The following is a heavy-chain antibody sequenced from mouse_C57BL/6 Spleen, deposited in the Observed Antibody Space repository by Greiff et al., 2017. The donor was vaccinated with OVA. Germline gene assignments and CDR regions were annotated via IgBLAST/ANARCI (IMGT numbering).Heavy chain of an antibody. CDR2: IYPGNSDT. D-gene: IGHD1-1*01. CDR1: GYTFTSYW. Sequence: VQLKQSGTVLARPGASVKMSCKTSGYTFTSYWMHWVKQRPGQGLEWIGAIYPGNSDTSYNQKFKGKAKLTAVTSASTAYMELSSLTNEDSAVYYCTNYYGSSYEFAYWGQGTLVTVSA. V-gene: IGHV1-5*01. J-gene: IGHJ3*01. CDR3: TNYYGSSYEFAY.